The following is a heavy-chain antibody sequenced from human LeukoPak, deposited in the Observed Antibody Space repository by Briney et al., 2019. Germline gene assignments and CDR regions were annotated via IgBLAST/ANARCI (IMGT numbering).Heavy chain of an antibody. CDR1: GFTFSSYA. J-gene: IGHJ4*02. CDR2: ISYDGSNK. V-gene: IGHV3-30*04. CDR3: ATSNFDY. Sequence: GGSLRLSCAASGFTFSSYAMHWVRQAPGKGLEWVAVISYDGSNKYYADSVKGRFTISRDNSENTLYLQMNSLRAEDTAVYYCATSNFDYWGQGTLVTVSS.